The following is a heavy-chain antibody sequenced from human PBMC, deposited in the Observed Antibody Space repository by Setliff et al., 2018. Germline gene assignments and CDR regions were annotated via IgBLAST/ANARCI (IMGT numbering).Heavy chain of an antibody. D-gene: IGHD3-10*01. CDR2: ISATSGTT. Sequence: PGGSLSLSCAASGFTFSSYAMTWVRQAPGKGLECVSGISATSGTTNYADSVKGRFTISRDNSKNTLYVQMNSLRADDTAVYYCAKLRTPGTGYYYYAMDVWGQGTTVTVSS. CDR3: AKLRTPGTGYYYYAMDV. V-gene: IGHV3-23*01. J-gene: IGHJ6*02. CDR1: GFTFSSYA.